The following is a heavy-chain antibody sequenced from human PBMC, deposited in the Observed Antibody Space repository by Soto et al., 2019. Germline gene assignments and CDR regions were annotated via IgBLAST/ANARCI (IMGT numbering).Heavy chain of an antibody. V-gene: IGHV3-48*02. CDR2: ISSSSSTI. CDR3: ARENGGGYSYGQIDY. Sequence: GGSLRLSCAASGFTFSSYSMNWVRQAPGKGLEWVSYISSSSSTIYYADSVKGRFTISRDNAKNSLYLQMNSLRDEDTAVYYCARENGGGYSYGQIDYWGQGTLVTVSS. J-gene: IGHJ4*02. CDR1: GFTFSSYS. D-gene: IGHD5-18*01.